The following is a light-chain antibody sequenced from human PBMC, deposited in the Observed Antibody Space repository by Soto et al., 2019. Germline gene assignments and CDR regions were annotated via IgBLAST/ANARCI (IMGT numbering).Light chain of an antibody. J-gene: IGLJ1*01. CDR3: SSYTSSSTPYV. Sequence: QSALTQPPSASGSPGQSVTISCTGTSSDVGGYDYVSWYQQHPGKAPKLMIYEVRNRPSGVSNRFSGSKSDNTASLTISGLQAEDEADYYCSSYTSSSTPYVFGTGTKSPS. CDR1: SSDVGGYDY. CDR2: EVR. V-gene: IGLV2-14*01.